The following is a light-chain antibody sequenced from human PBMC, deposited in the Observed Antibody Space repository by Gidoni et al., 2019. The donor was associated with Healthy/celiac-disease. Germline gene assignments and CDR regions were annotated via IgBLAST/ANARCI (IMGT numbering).Light chain of an antibody. CDR2: AAS. CDR3: QQSYSTPPYT. Sequence: DIQMTQSPSSLSASVGDRVTITCRASQSISSYLNWYQQKPGKAPKLLIYAASSLQSGVPSRFSGSGSGTDFTLTISSLQPEDFETYYCQQSYSTPPYTFXQXTKLEIK. CDR1: QSISSY. J-gene: IGKJ2*01. V-gene: IGKV1-39*01.